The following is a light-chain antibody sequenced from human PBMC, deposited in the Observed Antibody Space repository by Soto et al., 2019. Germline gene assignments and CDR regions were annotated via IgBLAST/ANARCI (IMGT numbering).Light chain of an antibody. CDR2: WAS. V-gene: IGKV4-1*01. CDR3: KQYYSGPLFT. J-gene: IGKJ3*01. CDR1: QSLYYSSNNRSY. Sequence: DIVMTQSPDSLAVSLGETATINCRSSQSLYYSSNNRSYLAWFQHKSGQPPKMIIFWASTRDAGVPDRIRGSGSRTDFTLTNSSLQPEDVAVYYCKQYYSGPLFTFGPGTRVDIK.